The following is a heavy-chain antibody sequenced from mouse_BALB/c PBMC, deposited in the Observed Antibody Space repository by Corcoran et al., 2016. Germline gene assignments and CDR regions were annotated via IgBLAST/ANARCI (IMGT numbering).Heavy chain of an antibody. CDR3: ARGGTGTKWSAY. V-gene: IGHV1-15*01. CDR2: IHPGSGGT. D-gene: IGHD4-1*01. Sequence: QVQLQQSGAELVRPAASVKLSCKALGYTFTDYEMHWVKQTPVHGLEWSGAIHPGSGGTAYNQKFKGKATLTSDKSSSTAYMELSSLPSEDSAVYYCARGGTGTKWSAYWGQGTLVTVS. CDR1: GYTFTDYE. J-gene: IGHJ3*01.